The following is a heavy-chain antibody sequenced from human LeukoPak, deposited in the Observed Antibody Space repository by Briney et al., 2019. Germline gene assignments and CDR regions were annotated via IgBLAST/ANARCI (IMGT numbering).Heavy chain of an antibody. D-gene: IGHD1-1*01. CDR1: GFTFSSYE. Sequence: GGSLRLSCAASGFTFSSYEMNWVRQAPGKGLERVSYISSSGTTIYHADSVKGRSTISRDNAKNSLYLQMNSRRAEDAGLYYRAGGPTTGNLDYWGQGSLVTVSS. CDR2: ISSSGTTI. J-gene: IGHJ4*02. V-gene: IGHV3-48*03. CDR3: AGGPTTGNLDY.